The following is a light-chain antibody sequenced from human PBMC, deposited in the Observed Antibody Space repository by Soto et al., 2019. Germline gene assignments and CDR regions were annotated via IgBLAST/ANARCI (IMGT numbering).Light chain of an antibody. CDR3: SSFTTSYFDV. CDR2: GVT. J-gene: IGLJ1*01. Sequence: QSVLTQPASVSGSPGQSITISCTGSGSDIGAYNYVSWYQQHPGKAPKLLIHGVTRRPSGVSSRFSASKSAYTASLTISGLQAEDEANYYCSSFTTSYFDVFGPGTKVTV. V-gene: IGLV2-14*01. CDR1: GSDIGAYNY.